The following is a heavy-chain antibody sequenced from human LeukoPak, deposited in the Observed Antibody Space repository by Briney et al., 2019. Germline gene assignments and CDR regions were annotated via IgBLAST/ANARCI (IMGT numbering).Heavy chain of an antibody. CDR3: AATPGGYDYSPPRY. J-gene: IGHJ4*02. CDR1: VFTFTSSA. CDR2: IVVGSGNT. Sequence: GTSVNVSFKASVFTFTSSAMQWVRQARGQRLDWIGWIVVGSGNTNYAQQFQERVTITRDMSTSTAYMELSSLRSEDTAVYYCAATPGGYDYSPPRYWGQGTLVTVSS. D-gene: IGHD5-12*01. V-gene: IGHV1-58*02.